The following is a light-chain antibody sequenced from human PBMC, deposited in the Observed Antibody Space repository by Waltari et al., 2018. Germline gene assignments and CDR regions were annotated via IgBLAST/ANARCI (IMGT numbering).Light chain of an antibody. CDR1: QSVLYSSKNKNY. CDR2: SVS. Sequence: DIVMTQSPDSLAVSLGERATVNCKSSQSVLYSSKNKNYLAWYQQKPGQTPERLIHSVSSRDPWVPARFRGCASCTDFTLTGSSRQVDDVSVYYCQQYYSTPLTFGGGTKLEIK. CDR3: QQYYSTPLT. J-gene: IGKJ4*01. V-gene: IGKV4-1*01.